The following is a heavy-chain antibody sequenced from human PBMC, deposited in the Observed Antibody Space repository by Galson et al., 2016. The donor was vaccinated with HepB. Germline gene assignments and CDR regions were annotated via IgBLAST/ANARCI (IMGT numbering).Heavy chain of an antibody. CDR2: IWYDGSNK. V-gene: IGHV3-33*01. J-gene: IGHJ6*02. CDR1: GFTFSSYG. CDR3: ARYGMVRGVNYYYYGMDV. D-gene: IGHD3-10*01. Sequence: SLRLSCAASGFTFSSYGMHWVRQAPGKGLEWVAVIWYDGSNKYYADSVKGRFTISRDNSKNTLYLQMNSLRAEDTAVYYCARYGMVRGVNYYYYGMDVWGQGTTVTVSS.